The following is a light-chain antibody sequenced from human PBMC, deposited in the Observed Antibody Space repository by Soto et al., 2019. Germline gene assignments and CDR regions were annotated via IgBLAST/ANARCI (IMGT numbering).Light chain of an antibody. CDR3: TLYTSNNTYG. V-gene: IGLV2-14*03. CDR2: GVS. CDR1: SSDVGAFNY. Sequence: QSVLTQPASVSGSPGQAITISCSGTSSDVGAFNYVSWYQQHPGKAPKLMIYGVSNRPSGVSNRFSGSKSGNTASLTISGLRAEDEADYYCTLYTSNNTYGFGTGTKVTV. J-gene: IGLJ1*01.